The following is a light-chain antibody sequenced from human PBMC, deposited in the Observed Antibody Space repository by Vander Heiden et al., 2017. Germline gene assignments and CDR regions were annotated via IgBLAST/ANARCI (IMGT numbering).Light chain of an antibody. Sequence: SYELTQPPSVSVSPGQTASIPCSGDKWGDKHAGWYQTKPGQSTVLVIYQDSKRRAGIPERFSGSNSGTTATLTISGTQEMDEADYYCQAWDSSTVVFGGGTKLTVL. V-gene: IGLV3-1*01. CDR1: KWGDKH. J-gene: IGLJ2*01. CDR3: QAWDSSTVV. CDR2: QDS.